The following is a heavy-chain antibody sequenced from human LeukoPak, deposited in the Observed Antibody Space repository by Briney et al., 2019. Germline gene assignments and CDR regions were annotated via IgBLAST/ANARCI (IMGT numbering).Heavy chain of an antibody. CDR2: INHSGST. V-gene: IGHV4-34*01. CDR3: TSRNYYDSSGYYYFDY. CDR1: GGSFNDYY. J-gene: IGHJ4*02. Sequence: PSETLSLTCAVYGGSFNDYYWSWIRQPPGKGLEWIGEINHSGSTNYNPSLKSRVTISVDTSNNQFSLKLSSVTAAGTAVYYCTSRNYYDSSGYYYFDYWGRGTLVTVSS. D-gene: IGHD3-22*01.